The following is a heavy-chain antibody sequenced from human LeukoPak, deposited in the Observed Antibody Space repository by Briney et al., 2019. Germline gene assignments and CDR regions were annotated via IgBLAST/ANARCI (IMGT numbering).Heavy chain of an antibody. V-gene: IGHV3-7*01. CDR3: ARGDLWLGH. Sequence: GGSLRLSCATSGFIFSSFWMCWVRQAPGKGLEWVANIKSDGSEEYYGDSVKGRFTISRDNAKNSLYLQMNSLRVEDTAVYYCARGDLWLGHWGQGSLVTVSS. CDR2: IKSDGSEE. J-gene: IGHJ4*02. CDR1: GFIFSSFW. D-gene: IGHD3-10*01.